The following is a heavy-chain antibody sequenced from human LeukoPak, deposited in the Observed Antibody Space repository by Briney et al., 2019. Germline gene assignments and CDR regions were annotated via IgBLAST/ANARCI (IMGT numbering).Heavy chain of an antibody. D-gene: IGHD3-10*01. J-gene: IGHJ6*02. Sequence: SETLSLTCAVYGGSFSGYYWSWIRQPPGKGLEWIGEINHSGSTNYNPSLKSRVTISVDTSKNQFSLKLSSVTAADTAVYYCARGGITMVRAHRWGYYYGMDVWRQGTTVTVSS. CDR3: ARGGITMVRAHRWGYYYGMDV. CDR1: GGSFSGYY. V-gene: IGHV4-34*01. CDR2: INHSGST.